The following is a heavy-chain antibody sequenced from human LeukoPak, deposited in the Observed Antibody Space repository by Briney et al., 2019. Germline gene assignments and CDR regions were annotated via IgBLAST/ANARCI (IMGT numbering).Heavy chain of an antibody. Sequence: GGSLRLSCAASRFTFSTYAMSWVRQAPGKGLEWVTAISGSGTTTYYADSVKGRFTISRDNSKNTLYLQMSSLRAEDTALYYCAKGVRAHGFDLWGQGTLVTVSS. J-gene: IGHJ5*02. CDR3: AKGVRAHGFDL. V-gene: IGHV3-23*01. CDR1: RFTFSTYA. CDR2: ISGSGTTT.